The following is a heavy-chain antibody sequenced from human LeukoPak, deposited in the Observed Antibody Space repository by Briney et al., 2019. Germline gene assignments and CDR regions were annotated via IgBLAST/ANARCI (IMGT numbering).Heavy chain of an antibody. V-gene: IGHV4-39*07. CDR1: GGSISSSSYY. CDR3: ARDLYGDCELSGGNWFDL. Sequence: SETLSLTCTVSGGSISSSSYYWGWIRQPPGKGLEWIVSIYYSGSTYYNPSLKRRVTISVDTSKNQFSLKLSSVTAADTAVYYCARDLYGDCELSGGNWFDLWGQGTLVTVSS. CDR2: IYYSGST. J-gene: IGHJ5*02. D-gene: IGHD4-17*01.